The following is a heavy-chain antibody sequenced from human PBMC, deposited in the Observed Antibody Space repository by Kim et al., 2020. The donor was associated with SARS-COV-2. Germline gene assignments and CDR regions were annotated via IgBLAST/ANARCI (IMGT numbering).Heavy chain of an antibody. CDR3: ATYYYGPNWFHP. V-gene: IGHV4-31*03. D-gene: IGHD3-10*01. J-gene: IGHJ5*02. Sequence: SETLSLTCTVSGGSISIGGHYWTWMRQHPGKGLEWIGYIYYSGGTYYNPSLKSRISMSIDTSKNQFSLNLSSATVADTAVYYCATYYYGPNWFHPWGQGTLVTVSS. CDR1: GGSISIGGHY. CDR2: IYYSGGT.